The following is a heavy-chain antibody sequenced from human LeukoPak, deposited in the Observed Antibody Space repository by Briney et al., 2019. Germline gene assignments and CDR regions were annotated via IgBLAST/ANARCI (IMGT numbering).Heavy chain of an antibody. D-gene: IGHD4-23*01. CDR1: GFTVSSNY. CDR3: ASSWGNSPLIFDY. CDR2: IYSGGST. V-gene: IGHV3-66*01. J-gene: IGHJ4*02. Sequence: PGGSLRLSCAASGFTVSSNYMSWVRQAPGKGLEWVSVIYSGGSTYYADSVKGRFTISRDNSKNTLYLQMNSLRAEDTAVYYCASSWGNSPLIFDYWGQGTLVTVSS.